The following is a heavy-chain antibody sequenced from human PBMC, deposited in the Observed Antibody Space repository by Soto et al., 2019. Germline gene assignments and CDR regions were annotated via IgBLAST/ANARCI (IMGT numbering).Heavy chain of an antibody. D-gene: IGHD1-1*01. CDR2: ITESGRNT. J-gene: IGHJ3*02. Sequence: PGGSLRLSCAGSGFTFRSFALSWVHQAPGKGLEWVSAITESGRNTYYADSVKGRFTISRDNSKNTLFLQMNSLRVEDTAVYYCAKDKPGTTAFDIWGRGTLVTVSS. CDR1: GFTFRSFA. CDR3: AKDKPGTTAFDI. V-gene: IGHV3-23*01.